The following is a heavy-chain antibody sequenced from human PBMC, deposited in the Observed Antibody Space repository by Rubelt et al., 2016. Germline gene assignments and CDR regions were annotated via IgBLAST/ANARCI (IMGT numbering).Heavy chain of an antibody. V-gene: IGHV3-33*01. D-gene: IGHD4-17*01. CDR3: ARDSYGDYAFDY. CDR2: IWYDGSNK. Sequence: SSYGMHWVRQAPGKGLEWVAVIWYDGSNKYYADSVKGRFTISRDNSKNTLYLQMNSLRAEDTAVYYCARDSYGDYAFDYWGQGTLVTVSS. J-gene: IGHJ4*02. CDR1: SSYG.